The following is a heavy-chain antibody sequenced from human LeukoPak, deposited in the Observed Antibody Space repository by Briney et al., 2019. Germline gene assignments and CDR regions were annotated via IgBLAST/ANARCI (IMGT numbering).Heavy chain of an antibody. Sequence: PGGSLRLSCAASGFTISTYWMNWVRQAPGKGLEWVADIKPDGSHVSYVDSVKGRFSISRDNAQNSLYLQVSSLRAEDTAIYYCAREGRLLGAFDVWGQGTMVTVSS. CDR1: GFTISTYW. J-gene: IGHJ3*01. CDR3: AREGRLLGAFDV. V-gene: IGHV3-7*01. CDR2: IKPDGSHV.